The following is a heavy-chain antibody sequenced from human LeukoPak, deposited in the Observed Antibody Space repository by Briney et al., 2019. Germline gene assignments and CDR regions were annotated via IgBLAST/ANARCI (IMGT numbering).Heavy chain of an antibody. CDR1: GFTFGDYA. CDR3: TRGPLYGDYRFDY. Sequence: GGSLRLSCTAPGFTFGDYAMSWVRQAPGKGLEWVGFIRSKAYGGTTEYAASVKGRFTISRDDSKSIAYLQMNSLKTEDTAVYYCTRGPLYGDYRFDYWGQGTLVTVSS. D-gene: IGHD4-17*01. J-gene: IGHJ4*02. V-gene: IGHV3-49*04. CDR2: IRSKAYGGTT.